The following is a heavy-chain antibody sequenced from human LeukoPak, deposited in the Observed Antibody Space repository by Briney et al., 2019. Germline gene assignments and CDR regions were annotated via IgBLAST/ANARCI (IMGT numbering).Heavy chain of an antibody. Sequence: ASVKVSCKASGYTFTSYAMHWVRQAPGQRLEWMGWINAGNGNTKYSQEFQGRVTITRDTSASTAYMELRSLRSDDTAVYYCARDDGMVYVKFVDYWGQGTLVTVSS. CDR3: ARDDGMVYVKFVDY. J-gene: IGHJ4*02. CDR1: GYTFTSYA. V-gene: IGHV1-3*01. D-gene: IGHD2-8*01. CDR2: INAGNGNT.